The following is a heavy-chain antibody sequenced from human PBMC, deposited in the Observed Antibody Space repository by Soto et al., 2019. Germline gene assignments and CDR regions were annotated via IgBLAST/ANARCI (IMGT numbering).Heavy chain of an antibody. V-gene: IGHV4-59*08. Sequence: QVQLQESGPGLVKPSETLSLTCTVSGGSISSYYWSWIRQPPWKGLEWIGYAFYGGNTNYNPSLKSRVSISVDTSTSQFAMKLNYETVADTAVYYCAKHLSAWLRVEAFNVWGLGTMVTGSS. CDR3: AKHLSAWLRVEAFNV. CDR1: GGSISSYY. D-gene: IGHD5-12*01. CDR2: AFYGGNT. J-gene: IGHJ3*01.